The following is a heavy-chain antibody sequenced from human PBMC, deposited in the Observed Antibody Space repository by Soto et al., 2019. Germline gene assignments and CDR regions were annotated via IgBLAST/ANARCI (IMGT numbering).Heavy chain of an antibody. V-gene: IGHV3-21*06. CDR3: ARVHLVRTSSYYCGMDV. D-gene: IGHD6-6*01. CDR2: ISGSGKDT. CDR1: GFTFSNYR. J-gene: IGHJ6*02. Sequence: GGSLRLSCATSGFTFSNYRMNWVREAPGKGLEWVASISGSGKDTFYRDSVKGRFTISRDNAESSLVLQMNSLTADDTAVYHCARVHLVRTSSYYCGMDVWGPGTTVTVSS.